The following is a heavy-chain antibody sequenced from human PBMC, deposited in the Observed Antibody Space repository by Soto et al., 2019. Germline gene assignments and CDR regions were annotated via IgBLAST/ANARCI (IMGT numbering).Heavy chain of an antibody. CDR3: ARHGSSWPYYYYYGMDV. CDR2: IYYSGST. D-gene: IGHD6-13*01. Sequence: SETLSLTCTVSGGSISSSSYYWGWIRQPPGKGLEWIGSIYYSGSTYYNPSLKSRVTISVDTSKNQFSLKLSSVTAADTAVYYCARHGSSWPYYYYYGMDVWGQGTTVNVSS. V-gene: IGHV4-39*01. J-gene: IGHJ6*02. CDR1: GGSISSSSYY.